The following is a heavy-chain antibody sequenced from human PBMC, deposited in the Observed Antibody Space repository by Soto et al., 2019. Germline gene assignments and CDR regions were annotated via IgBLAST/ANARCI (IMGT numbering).Heavy chain of an antibody. V-gene: IGHV1-69*13. CDR1: GGTFSSYA. J-gene: IGHJ4*02. D-gene: IGHD2-21*02. Sequence: SVKVSCKASGGTFSSYAISWVRQAPGQGLEWMGGIIPIFGTANYAQKFQGRVTITADESTSTAYMELSSLRSEDTAVYYCARSFVVVTDFDYWGQGTLVTVSS. CDR3: ARSFVVVTDFDY. CDR2: IIPIFGTA.